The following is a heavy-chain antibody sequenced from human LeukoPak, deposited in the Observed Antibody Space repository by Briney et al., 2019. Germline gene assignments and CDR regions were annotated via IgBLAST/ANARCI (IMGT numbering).Heavy chain of an antibody. CDR3: ATSGRKGGSYRGAWDFDY. CDR1: DGSISTYY. CDR2: IYYSGST. V-gene: IGHV4-59*01. J-gene: IGHJ4*02. D-gene: IGHD1-26*01. Sequence: SETLSLTCTVSDGSISTYYWSWIRQPPGKGLEWIGYIYYSGSTNYNPSLKSRVAISVDTSKNQFSLKLSSVTAADTAVYYCATSGRKGGSYRGAWDFDYWGQGTLVTVSS.